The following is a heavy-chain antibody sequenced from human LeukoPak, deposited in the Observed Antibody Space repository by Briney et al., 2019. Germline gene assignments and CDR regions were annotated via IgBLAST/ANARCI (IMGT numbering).Heavy chain of an antibody. J-gene: IGHJ5*02. CDR3: ARDSGTTGEVKFDP. D-gene: IGHD3-10*01. CDR1: GGSISSYY. V-gene: IGHV4-4*07. Sequence: SETLSLTCTVSGGSISSYYRSWNRQPAGTALEWIGRIYTSGTITYNPSLKSRVTMSVDTSKNQFSLKLSSVTAADTAVYYCARDSGTTGEVKFDPWGQGTLVTVSS. CDR2: IYTSGTI.